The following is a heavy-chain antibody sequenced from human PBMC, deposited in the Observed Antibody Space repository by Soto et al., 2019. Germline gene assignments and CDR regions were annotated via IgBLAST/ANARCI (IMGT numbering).Heavy chain of an antibody. CDR2: IGSSDNII. Sequence: LRLSCAASGFTFSDYYMSWIRQAPGKGLEWVSYIGSSDNIIYYADSVKGRFTISRDNAKNSLYLQMNSLRAEDTAVYYCARGTRPYGMDVWGQGTTVTVSS. J-gene: IGHJ6*02. V-gene: IGHV3-11*01. D-gene: IGHD6-6*01. CDR3: ARGTRPYGMDV. CDR1: GFTFSDYY.